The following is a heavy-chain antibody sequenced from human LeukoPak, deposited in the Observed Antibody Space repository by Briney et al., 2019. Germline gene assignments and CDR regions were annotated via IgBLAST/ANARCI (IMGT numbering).Heavy chain of an antibody. V-gene: IGHV1-24*01. CDR2: FDPEDGET. CDR3: ATDVRGVTYFFDY. Sequence: ASVTVSCKVSGYTLTELSMHWVRQAPGKGLEWMGGFDPEDGETIYAQKFQGRVTMTEDTSTDTAYMELSSLRSEDTAVYYCATDVRGVTYFFDYWGQGTLVTVSS. J-gene: IGHJ4*02. D-gene: IGHD3-10*02. CDR1: GYTLTELS.